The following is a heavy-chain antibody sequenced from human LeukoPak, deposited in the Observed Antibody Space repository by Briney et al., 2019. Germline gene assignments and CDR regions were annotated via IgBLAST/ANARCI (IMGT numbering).Heavy chain of an antibody. V-gene: IGHV3-74*01. CDR3: AIAGNYRFDY. Sequence: GGSLRLSCAASGFTFSNYWMHWVRQAPGKGLVWVSRINADGSTINYADSVKGRFTISRDNAKNTLYLQMNSLTAEDTALYYCAIAGNYRFDYWGQGILATVSS. J-gene: IGHJ4*02. D-gene: IGHD5-24*01. CDR1: GFTFSNYW. CDR2: INADGSTI.